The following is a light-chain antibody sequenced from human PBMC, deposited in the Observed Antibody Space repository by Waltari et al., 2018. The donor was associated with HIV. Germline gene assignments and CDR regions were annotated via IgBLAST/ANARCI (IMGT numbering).Light chain of an antibody. CDR2: EVS. J-gene: IGLJ2*01. CDR3: SSYSSSITLYVV. V-gene: IGLV2-14*01. Sequence: QSALTQPASVSGSPGQSLTISCTGTSSDVGGYNYVSWYQHHPGKAPKLMISEVSNRPSGVSNRFSGSKSGNTASLTISGLQADDEADYYCSSYSSSITLYVVFGGGTKLTVL. CDR1: SSDVGGYNY.